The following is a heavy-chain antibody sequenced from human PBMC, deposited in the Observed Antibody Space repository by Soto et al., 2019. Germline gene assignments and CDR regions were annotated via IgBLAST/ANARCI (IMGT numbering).Heavy chain of an antibody. D-gene: IGHD2-2*01. CDR1: GASIRSRDYY. CDR3: GRVMLGTSRHTEADH. V-gene: IGHV4-39*01. CDR2: IDYNGVT. Sequence: ETLSLTCSVSGASIRSRDYYWGWIRKTPGKGLEWIGNIDYNGVTYYNPSLKSRVTVSKDTSKNQFSLKVASVTAADTATYYCGRVMLGTSRHTEADHCGEGSQVTVSS. J-gene: IGHJ4*02.